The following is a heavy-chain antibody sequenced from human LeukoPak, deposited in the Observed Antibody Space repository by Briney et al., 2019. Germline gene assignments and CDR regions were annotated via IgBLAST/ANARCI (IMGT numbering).Heavy chain of an antibody. CDR3: ARDEGYYDSSGSFDY. CDR1: GFAFSSYS. Sequence: GGSLRLSCAASGFAFSSYSMNWVRQAPGKGLEWVSYISSSSSTIYYADSVKGRFTISRDNAKNSLYLQMNSLRAEDTAVYYCARDEGYYDSSGSFDYWGQGTLVTVSS. D-gene: IGHD3-22*01. CDR2: ISSSSSTI. V-gene: IGHV3-48*01. J-gene: IGHJ4*02.